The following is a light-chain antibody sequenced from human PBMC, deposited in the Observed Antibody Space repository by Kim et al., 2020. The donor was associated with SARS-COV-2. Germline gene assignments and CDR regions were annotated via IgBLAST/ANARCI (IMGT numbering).Light chain of an antibody. CDR1: SGNRYYA. CDR3: QTGRV. J-gene: IGLJ3*02. V-gene: IGLV4-69*01. CDR2: GNSDGSH. Sequence: ASLGASVKLTCTLNSGNRYYAIAWQQQQPEKGPRYLMQGNSDGSHTKGDGIPDRFSGSSSGAERYLTISRLQSEDEADDYCQTGRVFGGGTQLTVL.